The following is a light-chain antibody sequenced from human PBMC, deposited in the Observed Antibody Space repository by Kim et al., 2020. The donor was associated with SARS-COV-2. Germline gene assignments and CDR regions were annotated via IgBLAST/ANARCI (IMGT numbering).Light chain of an antibody. CDR3: HQYCSSPFT. J-gene: IGKJ3*01. CDR2: GAS. V-gene: IGKV3-20*01. Sequence: PVEGAPLFAGRSPTGNCSYLAWYQQKPGQAPRLLISGASTMAAGIPARFSGSGSGTDFTLTISRLEPEDFAAYYCHQYCSSPFTSGHGTKVDIK. CDR1: PTGNCSY.